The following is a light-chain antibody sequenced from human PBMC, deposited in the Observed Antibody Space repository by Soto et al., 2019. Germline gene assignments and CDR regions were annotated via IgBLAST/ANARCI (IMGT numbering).Light chain of an antibody. Sequence: DIQMTQSPSSLSASVGDRVTITCRASQSISSYLNCYQHKPGKAPKLLIYAASSLQSGVPSRFSGSGSGTDFTLTISSLQPEDFATYYCQQSYSTPPLFGQGTKLEIK. CDR3: QQSYSTPPL. V-gene: IGKV1-39*01. CDR2: AAS. CDR1: QSISSY. J-gene: IGKJ2*01.